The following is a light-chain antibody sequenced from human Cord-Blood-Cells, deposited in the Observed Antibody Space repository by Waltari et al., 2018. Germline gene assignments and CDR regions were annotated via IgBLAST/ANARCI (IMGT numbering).Light chain of an antibody. J-gene: IGLJ2*01. CDR3: CSYAGSYTVV. Sequence: QSALTPPRSLSRSPGQSVTISCTGTSSDVGGYNHVPWYQQYPGKAPTPMIYDVSKRPSGVPDRFSGSKSGNTASLTISGLQAEDEADYYCCSYAGSYTVVFGGGTKLTVL. CDR1: SSDVGGYNH. CDR2: DVS. V-gene: IGLV2-11*01.